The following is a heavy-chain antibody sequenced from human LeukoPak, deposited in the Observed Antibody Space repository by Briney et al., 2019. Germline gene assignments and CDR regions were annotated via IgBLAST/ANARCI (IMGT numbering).Heavy chain of an antibody. CDR1: GGSISSSSYY. J-gene: IGHJ4*02. D-gene: IGHD3-16*02. CDR3: ASYDCVWGSYRHDY. CDR2: IYYSGST. V-gene: IGHV4-39*01. Sequence: SETLSLTCTVSGGSISSSSYYWGWIRQPPGKGLEWIGSIYYSGSTYYNPSLKSRVTISVDTSKNQFSLKLSSVTAADTAAYYCASYDCVWGSYRHDYWGQGTLVTVSS.